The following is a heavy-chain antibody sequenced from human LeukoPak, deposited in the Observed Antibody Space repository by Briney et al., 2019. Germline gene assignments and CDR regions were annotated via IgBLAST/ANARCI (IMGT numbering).Heavy chain of an antibody. D-gene: IGHD1-26*01. V-gene: IGHV3-30-3*01. CDR2: ISYDGSNK. CDR1: GFTFSSYA. J-gene: IGHJ4*02. CDR3: ARDRGSGSYYGY. Sequence: GGSLRLPCAASGFTFSSYAMHWVRQAPGKGLEWVAVISYDGSNKYYADSVKGRFTISRDNSKNTLYLQMNSLRAEDTAVYYCARDRGSGSYYGYWGQGTLVTVSS.